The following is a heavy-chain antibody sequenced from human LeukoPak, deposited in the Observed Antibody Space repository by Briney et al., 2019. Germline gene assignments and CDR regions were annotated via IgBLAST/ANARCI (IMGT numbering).Heavy chain of an antibody. CDR3: ARFYSGYDSYAFDI. CDR2: ISSSSSYI. V-gene: IGHV3-21*01. D-gene: IGHD5-12*01. Sequence: GGSLRLSCAASGFTFSSYSMSWVRQAPGKGLEWVSSISSSSSYIYYADSVKGRFTISRDNAKNSLYLQMNSLRAEDTAVYYCARFYSGYDSYAFDIWGQGTMVTVSS. CDR1: GFTFSSYS. J-gene: IGHJ3*02.